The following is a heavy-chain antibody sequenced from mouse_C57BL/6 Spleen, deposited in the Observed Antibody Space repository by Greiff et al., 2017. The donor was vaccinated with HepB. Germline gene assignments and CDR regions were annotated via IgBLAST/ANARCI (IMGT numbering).Heavy chain of an antibody. CDR1: GYTFTSYW. J-gene: IGHJ3*01. V-gene: IGHV1-53*01. CDR3: ARETMITRAWFAY. CDR2: INPSNGGT. Sequence: VQLQQSGTELVKPGASVKLSCKASGYTFTSYWMHWVKQRPGQGLEWIGNINPSNGGTNYNEKFKSKATLTVDKSSSTAYMQLSSLTSEDSAVYYCARETMITRAWFAYWGQGTLVTVSA. D-gene: IGHD2-4*01.